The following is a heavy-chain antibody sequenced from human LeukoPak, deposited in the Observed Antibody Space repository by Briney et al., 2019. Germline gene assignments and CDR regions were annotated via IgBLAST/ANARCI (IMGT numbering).Heavy chain of an antibody. CDR2: ISWNSGSI. J-gene: IGHJ3*02. CDR1: GFTFDDYA. D-gene: IGHD1-26*01. Sequence: GGSLRLSCAASGFTFDDYAMHWVRQAPGKGLEWVSGISWNSGSIGYADSVRGRFTISRDNAKNSLYLQMNSLKAEDTAIYYCAREVGTPQAFDIWGQGTMVTVSS. V-gene: IGHV3-9*01. CDR3: AREVGTPQAFDI.